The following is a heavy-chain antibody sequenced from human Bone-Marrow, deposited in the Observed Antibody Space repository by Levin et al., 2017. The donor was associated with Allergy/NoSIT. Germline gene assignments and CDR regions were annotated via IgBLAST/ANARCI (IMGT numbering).Heavy chain of an antibody. J-gene: IGHJ4*02. V-gene: IGHV3-33*01. CDR3: ARGAPSRPRVVADHDY. CDR1: GFTFSSYG. Sequence: PGGSLRLSCAASGFTFSSYGMHWVRQAPGKGLEWVAVIWYDGSNKYYADSVKGRFTISRDNSKNTLYLQMNSLRAEDTAVYYCARGAPSRPRVVADHDYWGQGTLVTVSS. CDR2: IWYDGSNK. D-gene: IGHD2-15*01.